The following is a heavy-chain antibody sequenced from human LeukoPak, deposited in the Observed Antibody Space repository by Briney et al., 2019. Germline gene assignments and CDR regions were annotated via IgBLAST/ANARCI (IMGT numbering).Heavy chain of an antibody. CDR1: GGSINNYY. J-gene: IGHJ5*02. D-gene: IGHD3-16*01. V-gene: IGHV4-4*07. CDR3: ARPPWAGGNWFDP. Sequence: PSETLSLTCTVSGGSINNYYWSWIRQPAGKGLEWIGRIYSSGSTNYSPSLKSRVTMSVDTSKNQFSLKLSSVTAADTAVYYCARPPWAGGNWFDPWGQGTLVTVSS. CDR2: IYSSGST.